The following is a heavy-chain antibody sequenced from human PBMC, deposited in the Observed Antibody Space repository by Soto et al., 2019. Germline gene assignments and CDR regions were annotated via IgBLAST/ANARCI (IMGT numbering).Heavy chain of an antibody. V-gene: IGHV1-18*01. CDR3: ARSGQYNDILTGPTLEYFQH. CDR2: ISAYNGNT. CDR1: GYTFTSYG. J-gene: IGHJ1*01. Sequence: GASVKVSCKASGYTFTSYGISWVRQAPGQGLEWMGWISAYNGNTNYAQKFQARVTMTTDTFTSTAYMELRSLRSDDTAVYYCARSGQYNDILTGPTLEYFQHWGQGTLVTVSS. D-gene: IGHD3-9*01.